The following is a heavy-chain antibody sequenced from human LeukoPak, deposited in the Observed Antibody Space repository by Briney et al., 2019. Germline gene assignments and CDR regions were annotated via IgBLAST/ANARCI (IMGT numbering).Heavy chain of an antibody. CDR3: ARRYSGSYYVAFDI. CDR2: ISSSGSTI. V-gene: IGHV3-48*03. J-gene: IGHJ3*02. Sequence: GGSLRLSCAASGFTFSSYEMNWVRQAPGKGLEWVSYISSSGSTIYYADSVRGRFTISRDNAKNSLYLQMNSLRAEDTAVYYCARRYSGSYYVAFDIWGQGTMVTVSS. CDR1: GFTFSSYE. D-gene: IGHD1-26*01.